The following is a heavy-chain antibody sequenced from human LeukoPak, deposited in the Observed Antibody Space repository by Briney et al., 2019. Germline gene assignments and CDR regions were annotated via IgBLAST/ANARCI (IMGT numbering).Heavy chain of an antibody. Sequence: SVKVSCKASGGTFSSYAISWVRQAPGQGLEWMGGIIPIFGTANYAQKFQGRVTITADESTSTAYMELSSLRSEDTAVYYCARGGLYYYDSSGSFDYWGQGTLVTVSS. CDR3: ARGGLYYYDSSGSFDY. J-gene: IGHJ4*02. V-gene: IGHV1-69*01. D-gene: IGHD3-22*01. CDR1: GGTFSSYA. CDR2: IIPIFGTA.